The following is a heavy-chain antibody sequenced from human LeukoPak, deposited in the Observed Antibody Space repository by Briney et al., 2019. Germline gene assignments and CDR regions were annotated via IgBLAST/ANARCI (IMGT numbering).Heavy chain of an antibody. CDR1: GFTLSSYE. Sequence: GGSLILSCAASGFTLSSYEMDWVRRAPGKGLEWVSYIGSSGGSRYYADSVKGRFTSSRDNAKNSLYLQMNSLRVEDTAVYYCAREDGDAFDIWGQGTMVSVSS. J-gene: IGHJ3*02. V-gene: IGHV3-48*03. CDR2: IGSSGGSR. CDR3: AREDGDAFDI. D-gene: IGHD5-24*01.